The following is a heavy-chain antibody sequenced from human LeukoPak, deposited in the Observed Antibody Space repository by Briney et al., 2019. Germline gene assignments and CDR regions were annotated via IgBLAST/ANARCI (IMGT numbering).Heavy chain of an antibody. CDR1: GFTFSDYY. CDR2: ISSSGSTI. V-gene: IGHV3-11*01. D-gene: IGHD2-8*01. J-gene: IGHJ4*02. CDR3: ARVGSDIVLMVYAIEYYFDY. Sequence: GGSLRLSCAASGFTFSDYYMSWIRQAPGKGLEWVSYISSSGSTIYYADSVKGRFTISRDNAKNSLYLQMNSLRAEDTAVYYCARVGSDIVLMVYAIEYYFDYWGRGTLVTVSS.